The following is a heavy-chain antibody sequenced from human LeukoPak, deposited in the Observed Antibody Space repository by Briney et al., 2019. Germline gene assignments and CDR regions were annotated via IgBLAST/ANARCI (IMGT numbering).Heavy chain of an antibody. Sequence: GGSLRLSCAASGFTFSSYSMNWVRQAPGKGLEWVSAISGSGVSTYYADSVKGRFTVSRDNSKNTLYLQMSSLRAEDTAVYYCARNLYSSSWYPSWFDPWGQGTLVTVSS. CDR1: GFTFSSYS. D-gene: IGHD6-13*01. CDR2: ISGSGVST. J-gene: IGHJ5*02. V-gene: IGHV3-23*01. CDR3: ARNLYSSSWYPSWFDP.